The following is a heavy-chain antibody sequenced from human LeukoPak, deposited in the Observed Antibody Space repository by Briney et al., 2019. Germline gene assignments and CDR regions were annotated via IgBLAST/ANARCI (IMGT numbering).Heavy chain of an antibody. J-gene: IGHJ4*02. CDR3: ARAIIVATTPYFDY. Sequence: GGSLRLSCAASGSTFSSYSMNWVRQAPGKGLEWVSSISSTSSYTFYADSVKGRFTISRDNAKNSLYLQMNSLRAEDTAVYYCARAIIVATTPYFDYWGQGTLVTVSS. D-gene: IGHD5-12*01. V-gene: IGHV3-21*01. CDR1: GSTFSSYS. CDR2: ISSTSSYT.